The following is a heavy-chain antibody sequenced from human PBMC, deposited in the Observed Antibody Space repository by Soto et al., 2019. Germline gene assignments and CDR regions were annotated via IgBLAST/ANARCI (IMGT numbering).Heavy chain of an antibody. CDR3: ARASMVRGVTFDY. Sequence: KPSETLSLTCSVSGGSISGSYLGWIRQSPGKGLEWLGYVYYTGSTNYSPSLRSRVTISVDTSKNQFSLKLSSVTAADTAVYYCARASMVRGVTFDYWGQGTLVTVSS. CDR1: GGSISGSY. V-gene: IGHV4-59*08. CDR2: VYYTGST. D-gene: IGHD3-10*01. J-gene: IGHJ4*02.